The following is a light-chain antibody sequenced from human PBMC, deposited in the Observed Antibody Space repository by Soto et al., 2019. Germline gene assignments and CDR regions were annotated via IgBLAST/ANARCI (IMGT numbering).Light chain of an antibody. V-gene: IGLV2-8*01. CDR2: EVS. CDR3: SSYAGSNIFFYV. J-gene: IGLJ1*01. Sequence: QSALTQPPSASGSPGQSVTISCTGTSSDVGAYNYVSWYQQHPGKAPKLMIYEVSKRPSGVPDRFSGSKSGNTASLTVSGLQAEDEADYYCSSYAGSNIFFYVLGTGTKVTVL. CDR1: SSDVGAYNY.